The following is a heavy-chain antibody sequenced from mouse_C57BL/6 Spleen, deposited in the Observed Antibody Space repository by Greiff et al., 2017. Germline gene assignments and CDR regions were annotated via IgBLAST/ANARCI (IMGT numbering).Heavy chain of an antibody. V-gene: IGHV5-12*01. CDR2: ISNGGGST. CDR1: GFTFSDYY. J-gene: IGHJ4*01. CDR3: ARHYAMDY. Sequence: EVNLVESGGGLVQPGGSLKLSCAASGFTFSDYYMYWVRQTPEKRLEWVAYISNGGGSTYYPDTVKGRFTISRDNAKNTLYLQMSRLKSEDTAMYYCARHYAMDYWGQGTSVTVSS.